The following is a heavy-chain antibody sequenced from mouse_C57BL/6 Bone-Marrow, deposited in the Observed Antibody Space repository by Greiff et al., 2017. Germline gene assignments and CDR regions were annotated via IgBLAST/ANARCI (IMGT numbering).Heavy chain of an antibody. D-gene: IGHD1-1*01. CDR3: AICYASSCYFDY. J-gene: IGHJ4*01. V-gene: IGHV14-4*01. CDR2: FDPENGDT. Sequence: VQLKQSGAELVRPGASVKLSCTASGFNIKAYYMHWVKQRPEQGLEWIGCFDPENGDTEYASKFQGKATITADTSSNTAYLQLSSLTSEDTAVYYCAICYASSCYFDYWGQGTSVTVAS. CDR1: GFNIKAYY.